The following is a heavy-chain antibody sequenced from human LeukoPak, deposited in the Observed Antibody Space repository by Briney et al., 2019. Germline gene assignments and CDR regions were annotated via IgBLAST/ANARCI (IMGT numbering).Heavy chain of an antibody. CDR2: INPNSGGT. Sequence: GASVKVSCKASGYTFTGYYMHWVRQAPGQGLEWKGWINPNSGGTNYVQKFQGRVTMTRDTSISTAYMELSRLRSDDTAVYYCARGRPSHYDFWSGYYEDFDYWGQGTLVTVSS. J-gene: IGHJ4*02. CDR3: ARGRPSHYDFWSGYYEDFDY. CDR1: GYTFTGYY. D-gene: IGHD3-3*01. V-gene: IGHV1-2*02.